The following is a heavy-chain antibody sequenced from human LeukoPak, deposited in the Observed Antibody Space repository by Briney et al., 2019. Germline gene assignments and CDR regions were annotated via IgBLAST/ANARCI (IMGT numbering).Heavy chain of an antibody. D-gene: IGHD3/OR15-3a*01. J-gene: IGHJ6*02. Sequence: SVKVSCKASGGTFSSYAISWVRQAPGQGLEWMGGIIPIFGTANYAQKFQGRVTITADEATSTAYMELSSLRSEDTAVYYCARDPGLDYYYYGMDVWGQGTTVTVSS. CDR2: IIPIFGTA. CDR1: GGTFSSYA. CDR3: ARDPGLDYYYYGMDV. V-gene: IGHV1-69*13.